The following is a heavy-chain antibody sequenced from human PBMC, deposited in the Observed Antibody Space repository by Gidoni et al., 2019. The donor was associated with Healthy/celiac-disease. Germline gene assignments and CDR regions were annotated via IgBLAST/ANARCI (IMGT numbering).Heavy chain of an antibody. CDR3: ARMGGIMITFGGVIDPFDY. V-gene: IGHV1-46*01. CDR2: INPSGGSK. J-gene: IGHJ4*02. Sequence: QVQLVQSGAEVEKPGASVTVSCQASGYTFPSYYIHWVRQAPGQGLEWMGIINPSGGSKSYAQKFQGRVSMTRDTSKSTVYMELRSLRSEDTAVYYCARMGGIMITFGGVIDPFDYWGQGTLVTVSS. CDR1: GYTFPSYY. D-gene: IGHD3-16*02.